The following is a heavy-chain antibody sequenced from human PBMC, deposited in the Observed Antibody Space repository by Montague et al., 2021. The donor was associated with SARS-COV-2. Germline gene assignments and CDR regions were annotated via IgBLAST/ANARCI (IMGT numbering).Heavy chain of an antibody. Sequence: SETLSLTCDVYGGSFSSYWSWIRQPPGRGLEWVGQISHGGGTNYNPSLKSRVTISVDTSKNQVSLKLSSVTAADTAVYFCASHSGGGRCYFGMDVWGQGTTVTVSS. D-gene: IGHD2-15*01. CDR3: ASHSGGGRCYFGMDV. J-gene: IGHJ6*02. CDR1: GGSFSSY. V-gene: IGHV4-34*01. CDR2: ISHGGGT.